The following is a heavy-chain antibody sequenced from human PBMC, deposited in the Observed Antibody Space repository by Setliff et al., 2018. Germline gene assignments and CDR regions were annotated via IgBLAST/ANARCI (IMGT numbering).Heavy chain of an antibody. CDR3: ARDAPYTNTWRYFDH. Sequence: SVKVSCKASGATFSSYGISWVRQAPGQGLEWMGGTIPMFGTTEYAQKFQGRLTIITDESTNTAFMQLSSLRSDDTAVYYCARDAPYTNTWRYFDHWGQGTLVTVSS. J-gene: IGHJ4*02. CDR1: GATFSSYG. V-gene: IGHV1-69*05. D-gene: IGHD6-13*01. CDR2: TIPMFGTT.